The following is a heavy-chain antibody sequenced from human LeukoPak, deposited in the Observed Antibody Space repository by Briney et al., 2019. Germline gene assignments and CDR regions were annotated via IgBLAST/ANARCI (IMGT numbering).Heavy chain of an antibody. D-gene: IGHD4-23*01. CDR2: IYYSGST. V-gene: IGHV4-59*01. J-gene: IGHJ3*02. CDR3: ARDDVVMGAFDI. Sequence: SETLSLTCTVSGGSISGYYWSWIRQPPGKGLEWIGYIYYSGSTNYNPSLKSRVTISVDTSKNQFSLKLSSVTAADTAVYYCARDDVVMGAFDIWGQGTMVTVSS. CDR1: GGSISGYY.